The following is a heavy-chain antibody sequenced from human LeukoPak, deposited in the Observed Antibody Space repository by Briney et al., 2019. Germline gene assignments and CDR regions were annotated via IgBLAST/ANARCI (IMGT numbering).Heavy chain of an antibody. J-gene: IGHJ4*02. V-gene: IGHV3-21*01. CDR2: ISSTSIYI. D-gene: IGHD4-17*01. CDR1: GLAFNTYT. Sequence: GGSLRLSCAASGLAFNTYTINWVRQAPGKGLEWVSSISSTSIYIYYADSVKGRFTISRDNAKNSLFLQMNSLRAEDTALYYCARTAPAVYGDHLDYWGQGTLVTVSS. CDR3: ARTAPAVYGDHLDY.